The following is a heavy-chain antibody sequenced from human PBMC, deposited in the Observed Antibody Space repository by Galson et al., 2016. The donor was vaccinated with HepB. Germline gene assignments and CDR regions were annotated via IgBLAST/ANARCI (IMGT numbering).Heavy chain of an antibody. J-gene: IGHJ4*02. CDR1: GFSFSSYS. CDR2: ISTDGNNA. CDR3: AREDGVHYETSVYHGFLDS. Sequence: SLRLSCAASGFSFSSYSMHWVRQAPGKGLEWVAVISTDGNNAYFADSVKGRFTISRDNSKNTVDLQMNSLGREDTAVYYCAREDGVHYETSVYHGFLDSWGRGTLVTVSS. D-gene: IGHD3-16*01. V-gene: IGHV3-30-3*01.